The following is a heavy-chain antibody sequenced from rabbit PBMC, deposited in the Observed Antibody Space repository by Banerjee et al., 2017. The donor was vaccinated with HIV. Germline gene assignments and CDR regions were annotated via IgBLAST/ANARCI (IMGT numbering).Heavy chain of an antibody. V-gene: IGHV1S45*01. CDR2: IYAGSSDST. CDR3: ARGSTYYYYFNL. CDR1: GFDFSSGYW. Sequence: QEQLEESGGDLVKPEGSLTLTCKASGFDFSSGYWICWVRQAPGKGLEWIGCIYAGSSDSTYYASWAKGRFTISKTSSTTVTLQMTSLTAADTATYFCARGSTYYYYFNLWGQGTLVTVS. D-gene: IGHD8-1*01. J-gene: IGHJ4*01.